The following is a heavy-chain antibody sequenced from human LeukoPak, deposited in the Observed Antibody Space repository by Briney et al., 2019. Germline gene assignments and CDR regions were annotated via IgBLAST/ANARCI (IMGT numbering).Heavy chain of an antibody. Sequence: GGSLRLSCAASGFTFSSYSMNWVRQAPGKGLEWVSSISSSSSYIYYADSVKGRFTISRDNAKNSLYPQMNSLRAEDTALYYCAKDAVAPGSSGDFFDYWGPGTLVTVSS. CDR3: AKDAVAPGSSGDFFDY. V-gene: IGHV3-21*04. J-gene: IGHJ4*02. CDR1: GFTFSSYS. CDR2: ISSSSSYI. D-gene: IGHD3-10*01.